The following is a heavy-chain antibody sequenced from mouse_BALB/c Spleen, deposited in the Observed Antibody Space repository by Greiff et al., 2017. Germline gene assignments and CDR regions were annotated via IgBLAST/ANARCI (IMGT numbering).Heavy chain of an antibody. D-gene: IGHD3-3*01. V-gene: IGHV2-9*02. CDR1: GFSLTSYG. Sequence: VKLVESGPGLVAPSQSLSITCTVSGFSLTSYGVHWVRQPPGKGLEWLGVIWAGGSTNYNSALMSRLSISKDNSKSQVFLKMNSLQTDDTAMYYCARDRPRGYYAMDYWGQGTSVTVSS. J-gene: IGHJ4*01. CDR3: ARDRPRGYYAMDY. CDR2: IWAGGST.